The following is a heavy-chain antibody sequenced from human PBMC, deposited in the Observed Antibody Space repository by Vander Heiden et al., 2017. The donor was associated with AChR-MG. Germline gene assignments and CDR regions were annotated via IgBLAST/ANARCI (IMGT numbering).Heavy chain of an antibody. D-gene: IGHD3-22*01. J-gene: IGHJ4*02. CDR2: ISRSSSYI. V-gene: IGHV3-21*01. Sequence: EVQLVESGGGLVKPGGSLRLSCAASGFTFSTYSKNWVRQAPGKGLEWVSSISRSSSYIYYADSVKGRFTISRDNAKNSLYLQMNSLRAEDTAVYYCAREYYYDSSGYYAGDYWGQGTLVTVSS. CDR3: AREYYYDSSGYYAGDY. CDR1: GFTFSTYS.